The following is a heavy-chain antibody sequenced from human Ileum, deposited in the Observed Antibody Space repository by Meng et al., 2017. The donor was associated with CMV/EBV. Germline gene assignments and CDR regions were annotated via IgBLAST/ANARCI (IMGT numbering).Heavy chain of an antibody. CDR1: GGSLTSYY. CDR3: ARAAARGVPVDL. V-gene: IGHV4-4*07. J-gene: IGHJ5*02. CDR2: IHPTGTT. Sequence: PLQASAPRAPQPSETLSLTCTVTGGSLTSYYWTWIRQPAGKGLEWIGRIHPTGTTDDNPSLRSRVSMSLDKSKNQFSLKLTSVTAADTAVYYCARAAARGVPVDLWGQGTLVTVSS. D-gene: IGHD3-10*01.